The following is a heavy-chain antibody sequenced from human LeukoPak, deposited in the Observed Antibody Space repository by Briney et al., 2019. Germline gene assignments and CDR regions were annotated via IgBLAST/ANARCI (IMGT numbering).Heavy chain of an antibody. CDR3: ARDKGPYSAYDPFDY. Sequence: GGSLRLSCAASGFTFSSYSMNWVRQAPGKGLVWVSRINTDGSSTNYADSVKGRFTISRDNAKNTLYLQMNSLRAEDTAVYYCARDKGPYSAYDPFDYWGQGTPVTVSS. V-gene: IGHV3-74*01. CDR2: INTDGSST. CDR1: GFTFSSYS. D-gene: IGHD5-12*01. J-gene: IGHJ4*02.